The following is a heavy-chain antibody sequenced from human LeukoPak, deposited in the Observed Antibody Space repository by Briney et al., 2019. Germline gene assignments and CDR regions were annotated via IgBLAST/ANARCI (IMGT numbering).Heavy chain of an antibody. V-gene: IGHV5-51*01. CDR2: IYPGDSDT. J-gene: IGHJ6*02. CDR3: ARGSGVVITLGMDV. Sequence: GESLQSSCKGSGYSFSSYWISWVRPMPGKGREWMGIIYPGDSDTRYSPSFQGQVTISADKSMSTAYLQWSSLKASDTAMYYCARGSGVVITLGMDVWGQGTTVTVSS. CDR1: GYSFSSYW. D-gene: IGHD3-3*01.